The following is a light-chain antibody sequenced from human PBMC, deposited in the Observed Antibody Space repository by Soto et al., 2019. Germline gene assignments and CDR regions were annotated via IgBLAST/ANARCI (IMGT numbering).Light chain of an antibody. V-gene: IGKV3-20*01. CDR1: QSVSSSY. CDR2: GAS. Sequence: EIVLTQSPGTLSLSPGERATLSCRASQSVSSSYLAWYQQKPGQAPRLLVYGASSRATGIPDRVSGRGSGTDFTLTISRLEPEDFSVYYWHQYGSSPTFGQGTKVDIK. CDR3: HQYGSSPT. J-gene: IGKJ1*01.